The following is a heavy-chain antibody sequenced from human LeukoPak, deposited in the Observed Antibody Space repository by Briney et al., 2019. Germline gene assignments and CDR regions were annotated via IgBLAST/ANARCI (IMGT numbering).Heavy chain of an antibody. Sequence: PSETLSLTCTVSGGSISSSNYYWGWIRQPPGKGLEWIGEINHSGSTNYNPSLKSRVTISVDTSKNQFSLKLSSVTAADTAVYYCARRAGGSYWAWFDPWGQGTLVTVSS. V-gene: IGHV4-39*07. CDR1: GGSISSSNYY. J-gene: IGHJ5*02. D-gene: IGHD1-26*01. CDR2: INHSGST. CDR3: ARRAGGSYWAWFDP.